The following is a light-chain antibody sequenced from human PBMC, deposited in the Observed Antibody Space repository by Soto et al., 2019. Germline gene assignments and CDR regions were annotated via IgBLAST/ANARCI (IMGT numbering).Light chain of an antibody. CDR2: GAS. CDR1: QSVSSS. CDR3: QQYNNWPRT. V-gene: IGKV3D-15*01. Sequence: EIVITQSPATLSVSPGERATLSWRASQSVSSSLAWYQQKPGQAPRLLIYGASTRDTGIPARFSGSGSGTEFTLTISSLQSEDFAVYYCQQYNNWPRTFGQGTKVDIK. J-gene: IGKJ1*01.